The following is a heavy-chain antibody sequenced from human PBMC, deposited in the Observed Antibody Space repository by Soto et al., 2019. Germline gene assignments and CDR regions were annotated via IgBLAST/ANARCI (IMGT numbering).Heavy chain of an antibody. V-gene: IGHV4-31*03. CDR3: ASSARRSSWSFDY. J-gene: IGHJ4*02. Sequence: PSETLSLTCTVSGGSISSGGYYWSWIRQHPGKGLEWIGYIYYSGSTYYNPSLKSRVTISVDTSKNQFSLKLSSVTAADTAVYYCASSARRSSWSFDYWGQGTLVTVSS. D-gene: IGHD6-13*01. CDR1: GGSISSGGYY. CDR2: IYYSGST.